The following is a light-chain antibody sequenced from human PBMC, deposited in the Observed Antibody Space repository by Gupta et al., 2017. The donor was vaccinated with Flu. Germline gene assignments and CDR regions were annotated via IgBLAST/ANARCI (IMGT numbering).Light chain of an antibody. CDR1: SSNVGSNY. V-gene: IGLV1-47*01. Sequence: QSVLPQPPSASGTPGQRVTISCSGSSSNVGSNYVYWYQQLPGTAPKLLIYRNNQRPSGVPDRFSGSKSGTSASLAISGLRSEDEADYYCAAWDDSRSGLFGGGTKLTVL. J-gene: IGLJ2*01. CDR2: RNN. CDR3: AAWDDSRSGL.